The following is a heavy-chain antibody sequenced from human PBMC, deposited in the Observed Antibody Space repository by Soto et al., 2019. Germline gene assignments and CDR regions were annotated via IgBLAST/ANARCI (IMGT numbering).Heavy chain of an antibody. CDR2: ISSSGSII. J-gene: IGHJ6*02. Sequence: GGSLRLSCAASGFTFSDYYMRWIRQAPGKGLEWVSDISSSGSIIYYADSVKGRFTISRDNAKNSLYLQMNSLRAEDTAVYYCARVNGYYYYGIDVWGQGTTVTVSS. D-gene: IGHD3-22*01. V-gene: IGHV3-11*01. CDR1: GFTFSDYY. CDR3: ARVNGYYYYGIDV.